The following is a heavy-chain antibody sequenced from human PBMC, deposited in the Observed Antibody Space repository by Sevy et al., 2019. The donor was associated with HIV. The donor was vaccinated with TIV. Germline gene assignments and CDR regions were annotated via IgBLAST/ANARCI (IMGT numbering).Heavy chain of an antibody. CDR3: AGGRGWELRNWFDP. J-gene: IGHJ5*02. Sequence: ASVKVSCKASGGTFSSYAISWVRQAPGQGLEWMGGIIPIFGTANYAQKFQGRVTITADESTSTAYMELSSLRSEDTAVYYCAGGRGWELRNWFDPWGQGTLVTVSS. D-gene: IGHD1-26*01. V-gene: IGHV1-69*13. CDR2: IIPIFGTA. CDR1: GGTFSSYA.